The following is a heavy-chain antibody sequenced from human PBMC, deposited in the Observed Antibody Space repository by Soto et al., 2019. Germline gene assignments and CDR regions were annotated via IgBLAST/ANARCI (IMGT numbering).Heavy chain of an antibody. D-gene: IGHD2-15*01. CDR3: ARVMVVVAAISY. CDR2: IKSKTDGGTT. J-gene: IGHJ4*02. V-gene: IGHV3-15*01. Sequence: GGSLRLSCAASGFTFSNAWMSWVRQAPGKGLEWVGRIKSKTDGGTTDYAAPVKGRFTISRDDSKNTLYLQMNSLRAEDTAVYYCARVMVVVAAISYWGQGTLVTVSS. CDR1: GFTFSNAW.